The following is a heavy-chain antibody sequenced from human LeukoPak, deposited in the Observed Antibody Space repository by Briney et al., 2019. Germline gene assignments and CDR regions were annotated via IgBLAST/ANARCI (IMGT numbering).Heavy chain of an antibody. Sequence: GGSLRLSCAASGFTFSSYSMNWVRQAPGKGLEWVSSISSSSSYIYYADSVKGRFTISRDNAKNSLYLQMNSLRAEDTAVYYCARHNSGASGAHLDFDYWGQGTLVTASS. CDR1: GFTFSSYS. CDR3: ARHNSGASGAHLDFDY. D-gene: IGHD2/OR15-2a*01. J-gene: IGHJ4*02. CDR2: ISSSSSYI. V-gene: IGHV3-21*01.